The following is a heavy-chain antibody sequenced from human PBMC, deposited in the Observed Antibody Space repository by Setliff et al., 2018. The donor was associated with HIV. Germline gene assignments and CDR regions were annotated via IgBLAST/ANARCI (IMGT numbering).Heavy chain of an antibody. V-gene: IGHV7-4-1*02. CDR2: VNTHTGSP. CDR1: GYTFINYA. J-gene: IGHJ5*02. D-gene: IGHD4-17*01. Sequence: GASVKVSCKASGYTFINYAINWVRQAPGQGLEWMGWVNTHTGSPTYAQAFTGRFVFSVDTSITTAYLEITSLEAEDTAVYYCARALYGDYGGDLNWLDPWGQGTLVTVSS. CDR3: ARALYGDYGGDLNWLDP.